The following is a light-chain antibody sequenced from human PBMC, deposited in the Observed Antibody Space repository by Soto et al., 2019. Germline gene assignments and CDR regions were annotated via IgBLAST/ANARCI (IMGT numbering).Light chain of an antibody. V-gene: IGLV2-11*01. CDR2: DVS. CDR1: TIDVDSSNY. CDR3: CSYATTFYV. Sequence: QSALTQTRAVSGSPGQSVTISCTGPTIDVDSSNYVSWYQQHPGKAPKLMIYDVSERPSGVPDRFSGSKSGSTASLTISGLQAEDEADYYCCSYATTFYVFGSGTKVTVL. J-gene: IGLJ1*01.